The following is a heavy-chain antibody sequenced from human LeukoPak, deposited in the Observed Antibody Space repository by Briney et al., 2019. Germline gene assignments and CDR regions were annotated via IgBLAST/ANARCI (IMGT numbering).Heavy chain of an antibody. CDR2: INPHSGDT. CDR1: GYSFTGYY. V-gene: IGHV1-2*02. D-gene: IGHD6-13*01. J-gene: IGHJ4*02. Sequence: ASVKVSCKASGYSFTGYYMHWVRQAPGQGLEWMGWINPHSGDTGYAQKFQGRVTMTRDMSITTTYMELARLRSDDTAFYYCARWDGYSSSPDYWGQGSLVTVSS. CDR3: ARWDGYSSSPDY.